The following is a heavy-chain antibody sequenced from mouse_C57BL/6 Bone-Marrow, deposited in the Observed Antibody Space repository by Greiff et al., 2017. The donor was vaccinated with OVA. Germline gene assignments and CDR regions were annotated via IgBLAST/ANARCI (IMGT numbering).Heavy chain of an antibody. Sequence: EVQGVESGGDLVKPGGSLKLSCAASGFTFSSYGMSWVRQTPDKRLEWVATISSGGSYTYYPDSVKGRFTISRDNAKNTLYLQMSSLKSEDTAMYYCARRMGLYAMDYWGQGTSVTVSS. CDR2: ISSGGSYT. V-gene: IGHV5-6*01. J-gene: IGHJ4*01. CDR3: ARRMGLYAMDY. D-gene: IGHD4-1*01. CDR1: GFTFSSYG.